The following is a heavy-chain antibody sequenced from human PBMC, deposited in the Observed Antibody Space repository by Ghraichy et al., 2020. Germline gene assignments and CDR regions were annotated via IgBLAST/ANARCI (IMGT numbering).Heavy chain of an antibody. D-gene: IGHD3-9*01. J-gene: IGHJ2*01. CDR2: INHSGST. CDR1: GGSFSGYY. V-gene: IGHV4-34*01. CDR3: ARGRALLGILTGCYDL. Sequence: SETLSLTCAVYGGSFSGYYWSWIRQPPGKGLEWIGEINHSGSTNYNPSLKSRLTISVDTSKNQFSLKLSSVTAADTAVYYCARGRALLGILTGCYDLWGRGTLVTVSS.